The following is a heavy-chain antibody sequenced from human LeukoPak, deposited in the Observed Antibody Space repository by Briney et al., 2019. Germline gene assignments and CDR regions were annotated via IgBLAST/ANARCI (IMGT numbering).Heavy chain of an antibody. V-gene: IGHV3-48*03. CDR1: GFTFSSYE. CDR3: ARIVAHDGGFDY. D-gene: IGHD5-12*01. CDR2: ISSSGSTI. Sequence: GGSLRLSCAATGFTFSSYEMNWVRQAPGKGLEWVSYISSSGSTIYYADSVKGRFTISRDNAKNSLYLQMNSLRAEDTAVYYCARIVAHDGGFDYWGQGTLVTVSS. J-gene: IGHJ4*02.